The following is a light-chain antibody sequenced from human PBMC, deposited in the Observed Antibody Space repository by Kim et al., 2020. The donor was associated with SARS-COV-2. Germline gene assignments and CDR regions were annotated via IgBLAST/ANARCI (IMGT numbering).Light chain of an antibody. Sequence: SYELTQPSSVSVSPGQTARITCSGDVLAKKYARWFQQKPGQAPVLVIYKDSERPSGIPERFSGSSSGTTVTLTISGAQVEDEADYYCYSAADNNLWVFGGRTKLTVL. CDR2: KDS. J-gene: IGLJ3*02. CDR1: VLAKKY. CDR3: YSAADNNLWV. V-gene: IGLV3-27*01.